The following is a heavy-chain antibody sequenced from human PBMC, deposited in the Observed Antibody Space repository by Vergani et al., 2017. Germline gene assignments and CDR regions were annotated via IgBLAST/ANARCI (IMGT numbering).Heavy chain of an antibody. V-gene: IGHV1-69*13. CDR1: GYTFTSYG. J-gene: IGHJ4*02. D-gene: IGHD1-26*01. CDR2: IIPIFGTA. Sequence: QVQLVQSGAEVKKPGASVKVSCKASGYTFTSYGISWVRQAPGQGLEWMGGIIPIFGTANYAQKFQGRVTITADESTSTAYMELSSLRSEDTAVYYCARGGSGSYYIPGGYYFDYWGQGTLVTVSS. CDR3: ARGGSGSYYIPGGYYFDY.